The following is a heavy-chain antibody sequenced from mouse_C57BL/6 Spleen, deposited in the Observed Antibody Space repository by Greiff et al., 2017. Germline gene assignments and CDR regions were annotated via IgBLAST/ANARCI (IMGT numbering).Heavy chain of an antibody. Sequence: QVQLQQSGPELVKPGASVKISCKASGYAFSSSWMNWVKQRPGKGLEWIGRIYPGDGDTNYNGKFKGKATLTADKSSSTAYMQLSSLTSEDSAVYFCARWGDYDDYFDYWGQGTTRTVSS. CDR3: ARWGDYDDYFDY. V-gene: IGHV1-82*01. J-gene: IGHJ2*01. CDR2: IYPGDGDT. CDR1: GYAFSSSW. D-gene: IGHD2-4*01.